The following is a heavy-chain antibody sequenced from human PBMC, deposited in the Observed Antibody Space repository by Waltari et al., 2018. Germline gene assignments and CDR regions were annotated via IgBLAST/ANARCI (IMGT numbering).Heavy chain of an antibody. J-gene: IGHJ3*02. V-gene: IGHV1-18*01. CDR1: GYKFTSYG. Sequence: QGQLVQSGDDVKKPGASVKVSCKTSGYKFTSYGISWVRQAPGQRLEWMAWISTENGDTYYAQRFQGRDTGTTDTSTSTVYMDLTSLRSDDTAVYYCVRQEALENGVFDIWGQGTKVSVSS. CDR2: ISTENGDT. D-gene: IGHD3-3*01. CDR3: VRQEALENGVFDI.